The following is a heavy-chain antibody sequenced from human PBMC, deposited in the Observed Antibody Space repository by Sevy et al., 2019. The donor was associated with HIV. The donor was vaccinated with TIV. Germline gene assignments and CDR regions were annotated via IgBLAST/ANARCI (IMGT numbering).Heavy chain of an antibody. Sequence: GGSLRLSCAASGFTFSSYGMHWVRQAPGKGLDWVTVISYDGSNKYYGDSVKGRFTISRDNSKNTLYLQMNSLRVEDMAVYYCAKGGQWLVRDWFDPWGQGTLVTVSS. J-gene: IGHJ5*02. D-gene: IGHD6-19*01. CDR2: ISYDGSNK. CDR1: GFTFSSYG. V-gene: IGHV3-30*18. CDR3: AKGGQWLVRDWFDP.